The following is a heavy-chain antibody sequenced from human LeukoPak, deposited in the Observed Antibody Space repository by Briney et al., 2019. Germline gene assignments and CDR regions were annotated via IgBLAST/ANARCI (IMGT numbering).Heavy chain of an antibody. CDR3: TTEAYTLFEVGATGGAYFDY. J-gene: IGHJ4*02. CDR1: GFTVSSNY. CDR2: IYSGGGT. V-gene: IGHV3-66*01. D-gene: IGHD1-26*01. Sequence: PGGSLRLSCAASGFTVSSNYMSWVRQAPGKGLEWVSVIYSGGGTYYADSVKGRFTVSRDNSKNTLYLQMNSLKTEDTAVYYCTTEAYTLFEVGATGGAYFDYWGQGTLVTVSS.